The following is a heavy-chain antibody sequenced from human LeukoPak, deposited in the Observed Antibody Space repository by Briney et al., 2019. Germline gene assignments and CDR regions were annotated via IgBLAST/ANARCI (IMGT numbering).Heavy chain of an antibody. CDR3: ATLRGGH. Sequence: GRSLRLSCAASGFTFSLYSMTWVRQAPGKGLEWISYIGGISGTIKYADSVKGRFTISRDNAKNSLFLQMDSLRAEDTAVYFCATLRGGHWGQGTLVTVSP. J-gene: IGHJ4*02. V-gene: IGHV3-48*01. D-gene: IGHD3-10*01. CDR1: GFTFSLYS. CDR2: IGGISGTI.